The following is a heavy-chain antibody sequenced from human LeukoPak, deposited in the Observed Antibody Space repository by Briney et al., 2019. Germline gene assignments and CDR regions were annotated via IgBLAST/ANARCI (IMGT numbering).Heavy chain of an antibody. CDR3: ARVLNRGGGQPDY. CDR2: IFYSGST. V-gene: IGHV4-59*01. Sequence: SETLSLTSTVSGGSISSYFWSWIRQPPGKGLEWIGYIFYSGSTNYNPSLKSRVTMSVDTSKNQFSLKMSSVTAADTAVYYCARVLNRGGGQPDYWGQGTLVTVSS. CDR1: GGSISSYF. J-gene: IGHJ4*02. D-gene: IGHD1-14*01.